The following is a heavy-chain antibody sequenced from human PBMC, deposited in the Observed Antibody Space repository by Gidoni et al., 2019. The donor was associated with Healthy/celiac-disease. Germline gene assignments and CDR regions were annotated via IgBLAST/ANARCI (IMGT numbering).Heavy chain of an antibody. CDR2: IYSGGST. J-gene: IGHJ4*02. V-gene: IGHV3-66*01. CDR3: AKGYGSGSTLVGY. CDR1: GFTVSSVY. D-gene: IGHD3-10*01. Sequence: EVQLVESGGGLVQPGGSLRLSCAASGFTVSSVYMSWVRQAPGKGLEWVSVIYSGGSTYYADSVKGRFTISRDNSKNTLYLQMNSLRAEDTAVYYCAKGYGSGSTLVGYWGQGTLVTVSS.